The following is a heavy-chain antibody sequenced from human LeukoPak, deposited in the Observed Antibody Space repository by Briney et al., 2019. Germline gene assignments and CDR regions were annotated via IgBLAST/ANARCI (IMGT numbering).Heavy chain of an antibody. CDR1: GFTVSSNY. Sequence: GGSLRLSCAASGFTVSSNYMSWVRQAPGKGLEWVSVIYSGGSTYYADSVKGRFAISRDNSKNTLYLQMNSLRAEDTAVYYCATNTAMASYYYYYGMDVWGQGTTVTVSS. D-gene: IGHD5-18*01. CDR2: IYSGGST. CDR3: ATNTAMASYYYYYGMDV. J-gene: IGHJ6*02. V-gene: IGHV3-53*01.